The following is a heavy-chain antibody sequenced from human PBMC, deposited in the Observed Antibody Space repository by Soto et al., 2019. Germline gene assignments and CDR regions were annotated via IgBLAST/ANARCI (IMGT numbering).Heavy chain of an antibody. CDR3: AKDVVVGATTGLGDYYYYYGMDV. V-gene: IGHV3-30*18. D-gene: IGHD1-26*01. CDR1: GFTFSSYG. Sequence: QVQLVESGGGVVQPGRSLRLSCAASGFTFSSYGMHWVRQAPGKGLEWVAVISYDGSNKYYADSVKGRFTISRDNSKNTLYLQMNILRAEDTAVYYRAKDVVVGATTGLGDYYYYYGMDVWGQGTTVTVSS. J-gene: IGHJ6*02. CDR2: ISYDGSNK.